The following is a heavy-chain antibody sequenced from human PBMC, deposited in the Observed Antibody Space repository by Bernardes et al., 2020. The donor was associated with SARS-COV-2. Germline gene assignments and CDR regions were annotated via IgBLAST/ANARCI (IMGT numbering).Heavy chain of an antibody. CDR2: IGAISGSE. CDR1: GFTFSSYA. J-gene: IGHJ4*02. D-gene: IGHD3-10*01. V-gene: IGHV3-23*01. Sequence: GGSLRLSCVASGFTFSSYAMTWVRQAPGKGLEWVPGIGAISGSEYYADSVKGRFTITRDNSKNTLFLQMSSLRAEDTAVYYCAKDPHYGHDYWGQGTLVTVSS. CDR3: AKDPHYGHDY.